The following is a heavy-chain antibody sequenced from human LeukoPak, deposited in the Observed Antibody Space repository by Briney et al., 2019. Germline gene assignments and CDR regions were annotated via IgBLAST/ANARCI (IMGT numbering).Heavy chain of an antibody. Sequence: PGGSLRLSCAASGFTFSSYAMSWVRQAPGKGLGGVSSISDSGGTTFYADSVKGRFTISRDNSKNTLYLQMNSLRAEETAVYYCAKGGGQTFDYWGQGTLVTVSS. CDR3: AKGGGQTFDY. CDR2: ISDSGGTT. D-gene: IGHD3-16*01. CDR1: GFTFSSYA. V-gene: IGHV3-23*01. J-gene: IGHJ4*02.